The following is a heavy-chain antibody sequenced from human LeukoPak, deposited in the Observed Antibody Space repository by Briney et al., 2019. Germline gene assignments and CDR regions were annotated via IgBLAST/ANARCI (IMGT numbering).Heavy chain of an antibody. V-gene: IGHV3-23*01. CDR2: IGGRGSGT. D-gene: IGHD5-24*01. J-gene: IGHJ4*02. CDR1: GFTFSSYA. CDR3: AKGGPQFFDY. Sequence: GGSLRLSCAASGFTFSSYAMSWVRQAPGKGLEWVSAIGGRGSGTNYADSVKGRFTISRDNSKNTLYLQMNSLRVEDTAIYYCAKGGPQFFDYWGQGTLVTVSS.